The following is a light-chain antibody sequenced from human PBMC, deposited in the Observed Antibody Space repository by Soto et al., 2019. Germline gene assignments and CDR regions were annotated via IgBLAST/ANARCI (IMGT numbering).Light chain of an antibody. J-gene: IGKJ3*01. V-gene: IGKV3-20*01. CDR1: QSVSSSY. Sequence: EIVLTQSPDTLSLSPGERATLSCRASQSVSSSYLAWFQQKPGQTPRLLISGASSRATGIPDRFSGSGSGTDFTLTISRLEPEDFAVYWCQVYGSSPLFTLGPGTKVDIK. CDR2: GAS. CDR3: QVYGSSPLFT.